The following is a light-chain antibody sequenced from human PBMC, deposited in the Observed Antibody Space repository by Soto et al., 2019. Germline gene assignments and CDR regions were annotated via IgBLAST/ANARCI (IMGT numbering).Light chain of an antibody. CDR2: GAS. J-gene: IGKJ2*01. CDR3: QQYGSSPPYT. CDR1: QSVSSSY. Sequence: EIVLTQSPGTLSLSPGERATLSCRASQSVSSSYLAGYQQKPGQAPRLLIYGASSRATGIPDRFSGSGSGTDFTLTISRLEPEDFAVYYYQQYGSSPPYTFGQGTKLEIK. V-gene: IGKV3-20*01.